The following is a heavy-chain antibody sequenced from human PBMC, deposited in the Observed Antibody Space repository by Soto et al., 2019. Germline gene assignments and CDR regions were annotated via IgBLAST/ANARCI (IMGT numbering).Heavy chain of an antibody. D-gene: IGHD3-10*01. CDR3: AVLWFGESPPNYYYGMDV. CDR2: IIPILGIA. Sequence: GASVKVSCKASGGTFSSYTISWVRQAPGQGLEWMGRIIPILGIANYAQKFQGRVTITADKSTSTAYMELSSLRSEDTAVYYCAVLWFGESPPNYYYGMDVWGQGTTVTVSS. J-gene: IGHJ6*02. V-gene: IGHV1-69*02. CDR1: GGTFSSYT.